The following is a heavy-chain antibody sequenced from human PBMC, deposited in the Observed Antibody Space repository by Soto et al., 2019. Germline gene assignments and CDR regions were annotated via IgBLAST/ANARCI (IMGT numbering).Heavy chain of an antibody. D-gene: IGHD3-3*01. V-gene: IGHV4-59*02. J-gene: IGHJ4*02. Sequence: SETLSLTCTISGGSVSTFYWSWIRQPPGKELEWIGLTSYSGNTNYNPSLKSRVAMAVDTSKNQFSLTLSSVTAADTAVYYCARDGVGPFDYWGQGTLVTVSS. CDR2: TSYSGNT. CDR1: GGSVSTFY. CDR3: ARDGVGPFDY.